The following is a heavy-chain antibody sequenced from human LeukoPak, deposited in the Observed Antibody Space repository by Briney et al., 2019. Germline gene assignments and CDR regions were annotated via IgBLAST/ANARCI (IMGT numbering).Heavy chain of an antibody. J-gene: IGHJ4*02. CDR2: ISGNSNYI. V-gene: IGHV3-21*01. CDR1: GFTFNDYS. CDR3: ARDESGRRFDY. D-gene: IGHD1-26*01. Sequence: NPGGSLRLSCAASGFTFNDYSMNWVRQAPGKGLEWVSSISGNSNYIYYADSVKGRFTISRDNAKNSLYLHLNSLRGEDTAVYYCARDESGRRFDYWGQGTLVTVSP.